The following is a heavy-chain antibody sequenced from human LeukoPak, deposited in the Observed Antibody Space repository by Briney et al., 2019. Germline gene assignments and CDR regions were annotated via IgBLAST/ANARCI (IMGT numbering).Heavy chain of an antibody. CDR1: EFIFSSYG. V-gene: IGHV3-30*02. Sequence: GGSLRLSCAASEFIFSSYGMHWVRQAPGKGLEWVAFIRYDGSNKYYTDSLKGRFTISRDNAKTSLYLQMNSLRAEDTAVYYCARDLKFGRWFGEGSNAFDIWGQGTMITVSS. D-gene: IGHD3-10*01. CDR3: ARDLKFGRWFGEGSNAFDI. J-gene: IGHJ3*02. CDR2: IRYDGSNK.